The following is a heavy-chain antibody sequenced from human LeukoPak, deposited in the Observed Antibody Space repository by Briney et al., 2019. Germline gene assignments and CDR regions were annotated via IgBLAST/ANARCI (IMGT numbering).Heavy chain of an antibody. V-gene: IGHV1-2*02. D-gene: IGHD2-2*01. CDR2: INPNSGGT. Sequence: GASVKVSCKASGYTFTGYYVHWVRQAPGQGLEWMGWINPNSGGTNYAQKFQGRVTMTRDTSISTAYMELSRLRSDDTAVYYCARSLGYCSSTSCSMTVWGQGTTVTVSS. CDR3: ARSLGYCSSTSCSMTV. CDR1: GYTFTGYY. J-gene: IGHJ6*02.